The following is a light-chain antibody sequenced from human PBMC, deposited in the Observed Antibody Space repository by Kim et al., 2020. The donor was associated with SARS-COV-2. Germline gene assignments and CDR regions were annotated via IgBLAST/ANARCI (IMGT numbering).Light chain of an antibody. CDR2: IAS. Sequence: LSPGEKATLSCRASRGVTSNYLAWYQQKPGQAPRLLIYIASSRATGIPDRFSGSGSGTEFTLTISRLEPEDFAVYYCHQYGSPPSTFGQGTRLEIK. J-gene: IGKJ5*01. CDR3: HQYGSPPST. V-gene: IGKV3-20*01. CDR1: RGVTSNY.